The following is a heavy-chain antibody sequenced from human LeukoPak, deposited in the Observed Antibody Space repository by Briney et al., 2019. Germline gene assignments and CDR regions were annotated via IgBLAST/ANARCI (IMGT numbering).Heavy chain of an antibody. Sequence: TGGSLRLSCAASGFTFSSYSMNWVRQAPGKGLEWVSSISSSSSYIYYADSVKGRFTISRDNAKNSLYLQMNSLRAEDTAVYYCARDSILTGPRVGAFDIWGQGTMVTVSS. V-gene: IGHV3-21*01. J-gene: IGHJ3*02. CDR2: ISSSSSYI. D-gene: IGHD3-9*01. CDR1: GFTFSSYS. CDR3: ARDSILTGPRVGAFDI.